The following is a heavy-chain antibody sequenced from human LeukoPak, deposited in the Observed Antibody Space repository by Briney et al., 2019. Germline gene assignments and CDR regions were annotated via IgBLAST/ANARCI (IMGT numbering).Heavy chain of an antibody. Sequence: WVRQAPGKGLEWVSGISWNSGSIGYADSVKGRFTISRDNAKNSLYLQMNSLRAEDTALYYCAKDKDGLFGGNSYFDYWGQGTLVTVSS. V-gene: IGHV3-9*01. D-gene: IGHD4-23*01. J-gene: IGHJ4*02. CDR2: ISWNSGSI. CDR3: AKDKDGLFGGNSYFDY.